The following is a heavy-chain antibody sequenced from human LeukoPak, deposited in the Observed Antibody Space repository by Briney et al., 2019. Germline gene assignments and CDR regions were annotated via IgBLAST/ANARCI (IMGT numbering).Heavy chain of an antibody. V-gene: IGHV3-23*01. J-gene: IGHJ4*02. D-gene: IGHD5-18*01. Sequence: PGGSLRLSCAASGFTFSSYAMSWVRQAPGKGLEWVSAISGSGGSTYYADSVKGRFTISRDNSKNTLYLQMNSLRAEDTAVYYCANPTGRGYSYGGGYFDYWGQGTLVTVSS. CDR2: ISGSGGST. CDR3: ANPTGRGYSYGGGYFDY. CDR1: GFTFSSYA.